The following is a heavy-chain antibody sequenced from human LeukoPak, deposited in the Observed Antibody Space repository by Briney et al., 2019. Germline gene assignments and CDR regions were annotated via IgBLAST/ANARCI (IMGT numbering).Heavy chain of an antibody. Sequence: SETLSLTCAVYGGSFSGYYWSWIRQPPGKGLEWIGEINHSGSTNYNPSLKSRVTISVDTSKNQFSLKLSSVTAADTAVYYCARGAYLGYCSSTSCPQSIYYFDYWGQGTLVTVSS. J-gene: IGHJ4*02. CDR1: GGSFSGYY. D-gene: IGHD2-2*01. CDR3: ARGAYLGYCSSTSCPQSIYYFDY. CDR2: INHSGST. V-gene: IGHV4-34*01.